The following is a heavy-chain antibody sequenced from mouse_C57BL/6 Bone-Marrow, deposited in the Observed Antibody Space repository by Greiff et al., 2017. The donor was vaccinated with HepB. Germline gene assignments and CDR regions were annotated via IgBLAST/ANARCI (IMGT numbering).Heavy chain of an antibody. J-gene: IGHJ1*03. CDR2: IWRGGST. D-gene: IGHD2-14*01. Sequence: QVHVKQSGPGLVQPSQSLSITCTVSGFSLTSYGVHWVRQSPGKGLEWLGVIWRGGSTDYNAAFMSRLSITKDNSKSQVFFKMNSLQADDTAIYYCAKNWRYGGSYWYFDVWGTGTTVTVSS. CDR3: AKNWRYGGSYWYFDV. V-gene: IGHV2-5*01. CDR1: GFSLTSYG.